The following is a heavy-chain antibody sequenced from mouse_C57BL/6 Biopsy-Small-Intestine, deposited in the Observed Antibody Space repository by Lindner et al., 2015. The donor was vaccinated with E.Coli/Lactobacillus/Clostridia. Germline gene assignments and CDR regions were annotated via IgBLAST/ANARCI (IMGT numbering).Heavy chain of an antibody. V-gene: IGHV1S22*01. CDR3: AKINSGYSVSSEGVDF. CDR2: ISPGGVGT. CDR1: GYTFTNYY. Sequence: SVKVSCKASGYTFTNYYMHWVRQAPGQGLEWMGLISPGGVGTTYAQKFQGRVTMTRDTSTSTDYMELSSLTSDDTAVYYCAKINSGYSVSSEGVDFWGQGTLITVSS. J-gene: IGHJ4*01. D-gene: IGHD2-12*01.